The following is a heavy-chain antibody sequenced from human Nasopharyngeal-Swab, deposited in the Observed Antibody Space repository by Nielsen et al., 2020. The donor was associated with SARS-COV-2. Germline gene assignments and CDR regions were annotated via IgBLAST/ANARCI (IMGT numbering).Heavy chain of an antibody. J-gene: IGHJ4*02. CDR1: GGTFSTYG. V-gene: IGHV1-69*13. CDR2: IIPIFGTT. Sequence: SVKVSCKASGGTFSTYGFSWVRQAPGQGLEWLGGIIPIFGTTNYAQKFQGRVTITADESTSTAYMELSSLRSEDTAVYYCARGLSSGWPWPLDYWGQGTLVTVSS. CDR3: ARGLSSGWPWPLDY. D-gene: IGHD6-19*01.